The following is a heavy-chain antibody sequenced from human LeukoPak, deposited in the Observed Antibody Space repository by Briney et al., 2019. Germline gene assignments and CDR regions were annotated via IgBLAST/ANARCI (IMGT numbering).Heavy chain of an antibody. V-gene: IGHV3-30-3*01. D-gene: IGHD3-3*01. CDR1: GFTFSNAW. Sequence: GGSLRLSCAASGFTFSNAWMSWVRQAPGKGLEWVAVISYDGSNKYYADSVKGRFTISRDNSKNTLYLQMNSLRAEDTAVYYCARVPTGYYDFWSLDYWGQGTLVTVSS. CDR2: ISYDGSNK. J-gene: IGHJ4*02. CDR3: ARVPTGYYDFWSLDY.